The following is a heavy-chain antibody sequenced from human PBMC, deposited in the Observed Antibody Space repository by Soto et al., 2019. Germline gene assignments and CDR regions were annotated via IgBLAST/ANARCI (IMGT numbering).Heavy chain of an antibody. CDR3: ARERTGYCSCTSGHTEWFAP. J-gene: IGHJ5*02. D-gene: IGHD2-2*02. CDR2: IIPIFGTA. CDR1: GCTYSSNA. Sequence: SAVKLSFKASGCTYSSNAISWVRQAPARGLDWMGGIIPIFGTANYAQKFQGGVTITADKSTSTAYRELSSLRSEDTAVYYCARERTGYCSCTSGHTEWFAPWGQGTLVTGSA. V-gene: IGHV1-69*06.